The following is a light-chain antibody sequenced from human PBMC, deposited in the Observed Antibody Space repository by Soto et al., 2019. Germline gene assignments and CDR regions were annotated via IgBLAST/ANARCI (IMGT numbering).Light chain of an antibody. J-gene: IGKJ2*01. Sequence: DIQMTQSPSTLSASVGDRVTITCRASQRISSWLAWYQQKPGKAPKLLIYDASSLESWVPSRFSGSGSGTEFILTISSLQPDDFATYYCQQYTSYGIYTFGQGTKLEIK. CDR3: QQYTSYGIYT. V-gene: IGKV1-5*01. CDR1: QRISSW. CDR2: DAS.